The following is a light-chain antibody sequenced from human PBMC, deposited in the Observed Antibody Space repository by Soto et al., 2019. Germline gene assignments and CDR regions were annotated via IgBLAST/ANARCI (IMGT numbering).Light chain of an antibody. CDR1: QSINIY. CDR2: GAS. CDR3: QQSYRSPYT. V-gene: IGKV1-39*01. Sequence: IQMTQSPSSLSASVGDSVTVTCRASQSINIYLNWYQQKPGKAPTLLIYGASSLQSGVPSRFTGGGSRTDFALPTSSLQPVDLATYCCQQSYRSPYTFGQGNKLEIK. J-gene: IGKJ2*01.